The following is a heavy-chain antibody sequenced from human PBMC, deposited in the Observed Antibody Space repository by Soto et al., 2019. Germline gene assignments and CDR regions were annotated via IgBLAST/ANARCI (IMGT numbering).Heavy chain of an antibody. CDR2: ISYDGSNK. V-gene: IGHV3-30-3*01. D-gene: IGHD1-26*01. CDR1: GFTFSSYA. J-gene: IGHJ5*02. Sequence: QVQLVESGGGVVQPGRSLRLSCAASGFTFSSYAMHWVRQAPGKGLERVAVISYDGSNKYYADSVKGRFTISRDNSKNTLYLQMNSLRAEDTAVYYCARDMVSGSYSNWFDPWGQGTLVTVSS. CDR3: ARDMVSGSYSNWFDP.